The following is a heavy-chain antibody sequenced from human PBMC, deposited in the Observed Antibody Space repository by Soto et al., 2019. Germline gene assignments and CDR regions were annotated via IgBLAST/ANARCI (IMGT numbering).Heavy chain of an antibody. V-gene: IGHV4-59*01. J-gene: IGHJ4*02. Sequence: QVQLQVSGPGLVKSSATLSLSCTVSTGSTNSFYWSWIRQPPGKGLQWLGYFFYTGSTNHNPSLKSRVTISLDMSSNQFSLRLSSVIAADTAMYYCARSRDGYNLNPIDQWGQGLLVTVSS. D-gene: IGHD5-12*01. CDR3: ARSRDGYNLNPIDQ. CDR1: TGSTNSFY. CDR2: FFYTGST.